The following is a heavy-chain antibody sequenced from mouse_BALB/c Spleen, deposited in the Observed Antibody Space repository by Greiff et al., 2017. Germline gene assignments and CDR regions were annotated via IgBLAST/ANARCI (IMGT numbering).Heavy chain of an antibody. V-gene: IGHV5-12-2*01. CDR3: ARHLDPYYFDY. J-gene: IGHJ2*01. CDR1: GFTFSSYT. Sequence: EVKLVESGGGLVQPGGSLKLSCAASGFTFSSYTMSWVRQTPEKRLEWVAYISNGGGSTYYPDTVKVRFTISRDNAKNTLYLQMSSLKSEDTAMYYCARHLDPYYFDYWGQGTTLTVSS. CDR2: ISNGGGST.